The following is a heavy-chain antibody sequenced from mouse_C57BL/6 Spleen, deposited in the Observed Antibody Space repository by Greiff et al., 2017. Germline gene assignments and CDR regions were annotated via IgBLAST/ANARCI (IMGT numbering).Heavy chain of an antibody. CDR1: GFTFTDYY. D-gene: IGHD1-1*01. J-gene: IGHJ2*01. V-gene: IGHV7-3*01. Sequence: EVNVVESGGGLVQPGGSLSLSCAASGFTFTDYYMSWARQPPGKALEWLGFIRNKANGYTTEYSASVKGRFTISRDNSQSILYLQMNALRAADSATYYCARYDLYGSSYYDCWGQGTTLTVSS. CDR3: ARYDLYGSSYYDC. CDR2: IRNKANGYTT.